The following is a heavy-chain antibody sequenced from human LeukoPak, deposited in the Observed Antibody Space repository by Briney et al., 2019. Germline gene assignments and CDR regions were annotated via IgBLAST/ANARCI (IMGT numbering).Heavy chain of an antibody. CDR2: IDQDGGGK. CDR1: RFTFSDYW. J-gene: IGHJ4*02. Sequence: GGSLRLSCAASRFTFSDYWMNWVRQAPGKGLEWVANIDQDGGGKYYLDSVKGRFTISRDNAKSSLYLQIDSLRAEDTAVYYCARGDWAPFDYWGQGSLLTVSS. D-gene: IGHD2-21*02. V-gene: IGHV3-7*01. CDR3: ARGDWAPFDY.